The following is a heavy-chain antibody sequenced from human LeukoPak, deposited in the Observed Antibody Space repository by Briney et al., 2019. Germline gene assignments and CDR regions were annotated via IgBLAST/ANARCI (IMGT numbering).Heavy chain of an antibody. CDR1: GASISGYY. D-gene: IGHD5-24*01. CDR2: IYYSGST. CDR3: ARGDGYNRY. Sequence: TSETLSLTCTVSGASISGYYWSWIRQPPGKGLEWIGYIYYSGSTNYNPSLKSRVTISVDTSKNQFPLKLSSVTAADTAVYYCARGDGYNRYWGQGTLVTVSS. V-gene: IGHV4-59*01. J-gene: IGHJ4*02.